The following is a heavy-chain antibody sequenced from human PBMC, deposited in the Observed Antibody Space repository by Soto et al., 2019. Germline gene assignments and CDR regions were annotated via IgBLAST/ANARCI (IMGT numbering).Heavy chain of an antibody. CDR3: ACRCGYYPVYYYYGMDV. D-gene: IGHD3-22*01. Sequence: SAKVSCKASGGTFSSYAISWVRQAPGQGLEWMGGIIPIFGTANYAQKFQGRVTITADKSTSTAYMGLSSLRSEDTAEYYCACRCGYYPVYYYYGMDVWAQGTTVTVFS. CDR1: GGTFSSYA. V-gene: IGHV1-69*06. CDR2: IIPIFGTA. J-gene: IGHJ6*02.